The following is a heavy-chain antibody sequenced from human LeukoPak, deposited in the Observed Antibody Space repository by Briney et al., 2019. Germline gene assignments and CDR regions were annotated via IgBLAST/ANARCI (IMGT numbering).Heavy chain of an antibody. CDR1: GFSLSTSGVG. CDR2: IYWNDDK. J-gene: IGHJ5*02. Sequence: SGPTLVKPSQTLTLTCTFSGFSLSTSGVGVGWIRQPPGKALEWLALIYWNDDKRYSPSLKSRLTITKDTSKNQVVLTMTNMDPVDTATYYCAHRPLLVRFDPWGQGTLVTVSS. V-gene: IGHV2-5*01. CDR3: AHRPLLVRFDP.